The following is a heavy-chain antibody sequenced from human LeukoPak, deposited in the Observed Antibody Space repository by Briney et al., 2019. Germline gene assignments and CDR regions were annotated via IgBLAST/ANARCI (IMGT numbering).Heavy chain of an antibody. CDR3: AKGSMLRGFDY. CDR1: GFTFDDYA. J-gene: IGHJ4*02. CDR2: ISGSGGST. Sequence: PGGSLRLSCAASGFTFDDYAMTWVRQAPGKGLEWVSTISGSGGSTYYADSVKGRFTISRDNSKNTLFLRMNSLRAEDTAVYYCAKGSMLRGFDYWGQGTLVTVSS. D-gene: IGHD3-10*01. V-gene: IGHV3-23*01.